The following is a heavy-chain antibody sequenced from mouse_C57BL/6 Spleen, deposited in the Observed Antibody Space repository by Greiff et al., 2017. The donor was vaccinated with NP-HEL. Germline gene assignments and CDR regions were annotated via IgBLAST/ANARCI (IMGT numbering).Heavy chain of an antibody. CDR3: TTQGGNPWFAY. Sequence: EVKLVESGAELVRPGASVKLSCTASGFNIKDDYMHWVKQRPEQGLEWIGWIDPENGDTEYASKFQGKATITADTSSNTAYLQLSSLTSEDTAVYYCTTQGGNPWFAYWGQGTLVTVSA. CDR2: IDPENGDT. J-gene: IGHJ3*01. CDR1: GFNIKDDY. V-gene: IGHV14-4*01. D-gene: IGHD2-1*01.